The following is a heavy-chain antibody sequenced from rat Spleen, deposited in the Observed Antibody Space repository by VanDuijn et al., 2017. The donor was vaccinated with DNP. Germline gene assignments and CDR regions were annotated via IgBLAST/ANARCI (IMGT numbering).Heavy chain of an antibody. V-gene: IGHV5-25*01. CDR2: ISTSGSRT. CDR1: GFTFSNYY. CDR3: ARHVPLGPGYNWYYFDY. Sequence: EVQLVESGGGLVQPGRSLKLSCAASGFTFSNYYMAWVRQAPKKGLEWVATISTSGSRTYYPDSVKGRFTISRDNAKSSLYLQMNSLKSEDTATYYCARHVPLGPGYNWYYFDYWGQGVMVTVSS. J-gene: IGHJ2*01. D-gene: IGHD1-4*01.